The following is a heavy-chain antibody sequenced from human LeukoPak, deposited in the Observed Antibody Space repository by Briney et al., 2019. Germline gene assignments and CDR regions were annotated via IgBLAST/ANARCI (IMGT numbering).Heavy chain of an antibody. Sequence: GGSLRLSCAASGFTFSSYWMSWVRQAPGKGLEWVANIKQDGSEIYYVDSVKGRFTISRDNAKNSLYLQMNSLRAEDTAVYYCARDGVLLWFGELVIWGQGTLVTVSS. V-gene: IGHV3-7*01. J-gene: IGHJ4*02. D-gene: IGHD3-10*01. CDR3: ARDGVLLWFGELVI. CDR2: IKQDGSEI. CDR1: GFTFSSYW.